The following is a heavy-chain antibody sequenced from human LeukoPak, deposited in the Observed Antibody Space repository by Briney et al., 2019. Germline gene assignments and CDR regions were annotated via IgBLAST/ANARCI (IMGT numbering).Heavy chain of an antibody. Sequence: PGGSLRLSCIGSGFNFSYYAIYWVRQAPGKGLEWAAVVSYDVNDGYYADSVKGRFSISRDNSQNTVTLQMNNLRVDDTAIYYCAKLAWNDGSYYFDYWGQGTLVTVSS. D-gene: IGHD1-1*01. CDR3: AKLAWNDGSYYFDY. CDR1: GFNFSYYA. V-gene: IGHV3-30*18. J-gene: IGHJ4*02. CDR2: VSYDVNDG.